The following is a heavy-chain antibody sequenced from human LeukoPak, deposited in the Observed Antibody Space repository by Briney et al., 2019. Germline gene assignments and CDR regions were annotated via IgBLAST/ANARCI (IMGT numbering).Heavy chain of an antibody. Sequence: SETLSLTCNVSGASIKSYYWNWFRQPPGKGLEWIGYIYYRGSTNNNPSLKSRVTISVDTTKNQFSLKLSSVTAADTAVYYCAGSSAFDAFDIWGQGTMVTVSS. CDR3: AGSSAFDAFDI. V-gene: IGHV4-59*08. CDR2: IYYRGST. D-gene: IGHD3-22*01. CDR1: GASIKSYY. J-gene: IGHJ3*02.